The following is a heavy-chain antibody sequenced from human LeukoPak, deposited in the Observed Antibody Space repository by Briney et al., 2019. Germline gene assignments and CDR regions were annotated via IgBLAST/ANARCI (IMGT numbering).Heavy chain of an antibody. CDR1: GGSFSGYY. V-gene: IGHV4-34*01. J-gene: IGHJ6*03. CDR3: ARGVDHEGSYYYYMDV. Sequence: SETLSLTCAVCGGSFSGYYWSWIRQPPGKGLEWIGEINHSGSTNYNPSLKSRVTISVDTSKNQFSLKLSSVTAADTAVYYCARGVDHEGSYYYYMDVWGKGTTVTVSS. D-gene: IGHD3-9*01. CDR2: INHSGST.